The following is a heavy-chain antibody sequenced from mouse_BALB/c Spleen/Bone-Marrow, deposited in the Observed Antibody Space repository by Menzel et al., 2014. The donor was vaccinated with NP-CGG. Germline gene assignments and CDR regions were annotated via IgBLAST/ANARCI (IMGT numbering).Heavy chain of an antibody. J-gene: IGHJ4*01. D-gene: IGHD2-4*01. V-gene: IGHV1S34*01. CDR1: GYSFTGYY. Sequence: LVKTGASVKISCKASGYSFTGYYMHWVKQSHGKSLEWIGYISCYNGATSYNQKFKGKATFTVDTSSSTAYMQFNSLTSESSAVYYCARWRDYGAYAMDYWGQGTSVTVSS. CDR3: ARWRDYGAYAMDY. CDR2: ISCYNGAT.